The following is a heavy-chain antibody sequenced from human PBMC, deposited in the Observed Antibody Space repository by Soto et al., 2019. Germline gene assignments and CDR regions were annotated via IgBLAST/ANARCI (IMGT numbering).Heavy chain of an antibody. D-gene: IGHD1-1*01. Sequence: SETRSLTCSVSAVSLTSARYFWSWIRHPPGKGLEWIGYVYYSGTTKYNPSLKSRATVSIHTSKNQFSLKLTSVTAADTAVYFCARMGDRDNYGTGWFDPWGHGTRVT. CDR1: AVSLTSARYF. J-gene: IGHJ5*02. V-gene: IGHV4-61*01. CDR2: VYYSGTT. CDR3: ARMGDRDNYGTGWFDP.